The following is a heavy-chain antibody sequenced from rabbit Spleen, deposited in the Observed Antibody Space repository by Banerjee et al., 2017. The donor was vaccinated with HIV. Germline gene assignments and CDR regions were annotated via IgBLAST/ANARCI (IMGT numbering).Heavy chain of an antibody. CDR2: IEPVFGIT. J-gene: IGHJ4*01. D-gene: IGHD1-1*01. V-gene: IGHV1S40*01. CDR3: ARDLVDVIGWNFNL. Sequence: QSLEESGGDLVKPGASLTLTCTASGFSFSSSYYMCWVRQAPGKGLEWIGYIEPVFGITYYASWVNGRFTISSHNAQNTLYLQLNSLTAADTATYFCARDLVDVIGWNFNLWGPGTLVTVS. CDR1: GFSFSSSYY.